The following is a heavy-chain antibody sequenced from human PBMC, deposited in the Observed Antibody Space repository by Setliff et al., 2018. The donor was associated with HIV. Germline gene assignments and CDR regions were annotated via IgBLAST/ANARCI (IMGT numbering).Heavy chain of an antibody. CDR3: TRTSRAAY. Sequence: PGGSLRLSCATSGFSFFNSALNWVRQAPGKGLEWVSSISSSGSYIYYADSVKGRFTISRDDATKSLFLQMDSLRAEDTAVYYCTRTSRAAYWGRGTLVTVSS. J-gene: IGHJ4*02. CDR1: GFSFFNSA. CDR2: ISSSGSYI. D-gene: IGHD6-25*01. V-gene: IGHV3-21*01.